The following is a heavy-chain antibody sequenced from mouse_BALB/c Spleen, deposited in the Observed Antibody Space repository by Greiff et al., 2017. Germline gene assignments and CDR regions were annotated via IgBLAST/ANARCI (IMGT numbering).Heavy chain of an antibody. Sequence: QVQLQQPGAELVMPGASVKMSCKASGYTFTDYWMHWVKQRPGQGLEWIGAIDTSDSYTSYNQKFKGKATLTVDESSSTAYMQLSSLTSEDSAVYDCARSALLRLRDWFAYWGQGTLVTVSA. J-gene: IGHJ3*01. CDR3: ARSALLRLRDWFAY. CDR2: IDTSDSYT. D-gene: IGHD1-2*01. V-gene: IGHV1-69*01. CDR1: GYTFTDYW.